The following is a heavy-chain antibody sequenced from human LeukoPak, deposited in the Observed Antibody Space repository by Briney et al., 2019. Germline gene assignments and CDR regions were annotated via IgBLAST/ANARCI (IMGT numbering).Heavy chain of an antibody. CDR3: ARHFYVYEYASGSSSFDP. D-gene: IGHD3-10*01. Sequence: GGSLRLSCAASGFTFDDYGMSWVRQAPGKGLEWVSGIDWNGGNTHYADSVRGRFTIYRDNVKNSLYLQMNSLRAEDTALYYCARHFYVYEYASGSSSFDPWGQGTLVTVSS. V-gene: IGHV3-20*04. CDR2: IDWNGGNT. CDR1: GFTFDDYG. J-gene: IGHJ5*02.